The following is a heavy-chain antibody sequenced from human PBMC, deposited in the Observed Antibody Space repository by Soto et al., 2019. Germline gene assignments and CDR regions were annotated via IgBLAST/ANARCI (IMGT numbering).Heavy chain of an antibody. CDR1: AGSISGHY. CDR3: ARAGGNFDP. CDR2: IFYSGGT. Sequence: QVQLQESGPGLVKPSETLSLTCTVSAGSISGHYWDWVRQPPGKAPEWIGQIFYSGGTNYNPSLEGRVTISVDPSISQCSLKLSSMTAADTASYYCARAGGNFDPWGQGTLVTVSS. J-gene: IGHJ5*02. V-gene: IGHV4-59*11.